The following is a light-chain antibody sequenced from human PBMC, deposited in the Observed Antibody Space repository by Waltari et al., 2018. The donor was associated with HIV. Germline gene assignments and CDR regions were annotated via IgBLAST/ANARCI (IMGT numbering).Light chain of an antibody. J-gene: IGKJ2*01. CDR1: QSKSSL. CDR3: QQYEDWPRT. V-gene: IGKV3-15*01. Sequence: EIVMTQSPATLSVSPGERATLSCKASQSKSSLLAWYQQKPGQTPRLLIYDASKRATGVPARFSGSGSGAEFTLTISSLQSEDFAIYYCQQYEDWPRTFGQGTKLEIK. CDR2: DAS.